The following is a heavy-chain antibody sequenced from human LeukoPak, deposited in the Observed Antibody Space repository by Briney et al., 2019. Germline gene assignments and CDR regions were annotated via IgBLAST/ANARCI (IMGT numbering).Heavy chain of an antibody. CDR3: ARSPSRYCSSTSCYRIWFDP. CDR2: MNPNSGNT. CDR1: GYTFTSYD. J-gene: IGHJ5*02. D-gene: IGHD2-2*01. Sequence: ASVKVSCKASGYTFTSYDINWVRQATGQGLEWMGWMNPNSGNTGYAQKFQGRVTMTSNTSISTAYMELSSLRSEDTAVYYCARSPSRYCSSTSCYRIWFDPWGQGTLVTVSS. V-gene: IGHV1-8*01.